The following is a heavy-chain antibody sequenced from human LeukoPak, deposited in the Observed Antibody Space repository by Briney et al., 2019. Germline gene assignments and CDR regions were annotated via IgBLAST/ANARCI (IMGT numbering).Heavy chain of an antibody. V-gene: IGHV4-34*01. CDR3: ARTGSGHDY. J-gene: IGHJ4*02. Sequence: SETLSLTCAVYGGSFSGYYWSWIRQPPGKGLEWIGEINHSGSTNYNPSLKSRVTISVDTSKNQFALKLSSVTAADTAVYYCARTGSGHDYWGQGTLVTVSS. D-gene: IGHD2-15*01. CDR2: INHSGST. CDR1: GGSFSGYY.